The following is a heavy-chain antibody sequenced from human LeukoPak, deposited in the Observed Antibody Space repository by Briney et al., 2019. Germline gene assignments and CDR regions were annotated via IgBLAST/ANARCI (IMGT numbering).Heavy chain of an antibody. CDR3: AREMGYGWFDP. CDR1: GYTFTKND. CDR2: MNPNSGNT. Sequence: GASVKVSCKASGYTFTKNDINWVRQATGQGLEWMGWMNPNSGNTGYAQKFQGRVTITADKSTSTAYMELSSLRSEDTAVYYCAREMGYGWFDPWGQGTLVTVSS. J-gene: IGHJ5*02. V-gene: IGHV1-8*03. D-gene: IGHD5-18*01.